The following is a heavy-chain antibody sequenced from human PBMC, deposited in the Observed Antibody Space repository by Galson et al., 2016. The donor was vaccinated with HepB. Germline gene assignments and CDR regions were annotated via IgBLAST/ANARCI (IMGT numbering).Heavy chain of an antibody. D-gene: IGHD1-14*01. CDR2: ISWNSGSL. Sequence: SLRLSCAASGFTFDDYDMHWVRQIPGKGLEWVSGISWNSGSLGYADSVKGRFTVSRDSAKNSVYLQMNSLRSEDTALYYCAKDITSRWSPDAYYFYGMDVWGQGTTVTVS. CDR3: AKDITSRWSPDAYYFYGMDV. CDR1: GFTFDDYD. J-gene: IGHJ6*02. V-gene: IGHV3-9*01.